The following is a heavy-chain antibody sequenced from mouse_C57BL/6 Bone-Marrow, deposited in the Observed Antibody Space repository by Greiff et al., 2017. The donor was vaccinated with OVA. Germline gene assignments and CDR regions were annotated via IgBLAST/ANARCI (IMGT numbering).Heavy chain of an antibody. CDR1: GYAFTNYL. V-gene: IGHV1-54*01. D-gene: IGHD1-1*01. CDR2: INPGSGGT. Sequence: QVQLKESGAELVRPGTSVKVSCKASGYAFTNYLIEWVKQRPGQGLEWIGVINPGSGGTNYNEKFKGKATLTADKSSSTAYMQLSSLTSEDSAVYVCARGGNYYGSSAGFAYWGQGTLVTVSA. J-gene: IGHJ3*01. CDR3: ARGGNYYGSSAGFAY.